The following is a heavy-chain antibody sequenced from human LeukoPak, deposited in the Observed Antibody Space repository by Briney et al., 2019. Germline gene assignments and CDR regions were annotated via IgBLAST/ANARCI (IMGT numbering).Heavy chain of an antibody. Sequence: PGGSLRLSCAASGFTVSTNYMSWVRQAPGKGLEWVSVINSGGAAYYADSVKSRFTISRDHSKNTLYLQMNNLRAEDTAVYYCAREAVAGNFDYWGQGTLVTVSS. J-gene: IGHJ4*02. V-gene: IGHV3-53*01. CDR1: GFTVSTNY. CDR3: AREAVAGNFDY. D-gene: IGHD6-19*01. CDR2: INSGGAA.